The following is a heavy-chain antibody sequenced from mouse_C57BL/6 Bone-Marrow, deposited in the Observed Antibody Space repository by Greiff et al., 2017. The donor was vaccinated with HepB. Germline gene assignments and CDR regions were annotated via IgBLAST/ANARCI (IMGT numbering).Heavy chain of an antibody. Sequence: VHVKQSGAELVRPGASVKLSCTASGFNIKDDYMHWVKQRPEQGLEWIGWIDPENGDTEYASKFQGKATITADTSSNTAYLQLSSLTSEDTAVYYCTTAYYINYVSFLWFAYWCQGTLVTVSA. CDR1: GFNIKDDY. CDR3: TTAYYINYVSFLWFAY. J-gene: IGHJ3*01. D-gene: IGHD2-5*01. CDR2: IDPENGDT. V-gene: IGHV14-4*01.